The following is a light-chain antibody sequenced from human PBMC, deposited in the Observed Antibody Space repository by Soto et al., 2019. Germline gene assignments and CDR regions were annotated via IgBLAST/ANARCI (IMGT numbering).Light chain of an antibody. J-gene: IGKJ5*01. CDR1: QSISSY. CDR3: QYFQSFPTA. CDR2: DAS. V-gene: IGKV1-13*02. Sequence: TQSPASLSASVGDRVPITCRASQSISSYLNWYQQKPGKAPKLLIYDASSLESGVPSRFSGSGSGTDFTLTISSLQPEDLANYYCQYFQSFPTACGQGTDWRL.